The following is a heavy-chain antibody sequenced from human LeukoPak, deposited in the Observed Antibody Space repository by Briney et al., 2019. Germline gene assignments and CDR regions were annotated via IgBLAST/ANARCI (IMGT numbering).Heavy chain of an antibody. V-gene: IGHV1-3*01. CDR1: GYTFTSYA. Sequence: ASVKVSCKASGYTFTSYAIHWVRQAPGQRLEWMGWINAGNGNTKYSQKFQGRVTITRDTSASTVYMELSSLRSEDTAVYHCARGSSPYTNDNWGQKTPLTASP. D-gene: IGHD3-16*02. J-gene: IGHJ4*02. CDR3: ARGSSPYTNDN. CDR2: INAGNGNT.